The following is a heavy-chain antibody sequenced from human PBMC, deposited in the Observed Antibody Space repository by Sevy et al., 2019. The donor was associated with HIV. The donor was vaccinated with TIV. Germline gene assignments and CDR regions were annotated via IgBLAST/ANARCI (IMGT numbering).Heavy chain of an antibody. Sequence: SVKVSCKASGGIFRSNAISWVRQAPGQGLEWMGGIIAVFGTTSYAQKFQGRVTVTADESRSTAYMELSSLRSEDTAVYYCARDKYYYVSGSFDYWGQGTQVTVSS. CDR3: ARDKYYYVSGSFDY. CDR2: IIAVFGTT. J-gene: IGHJ4*01. V-gene: IGHV1-69*13. CDR1: GGIFRSNA. D-gene: IGHD3-10*01.